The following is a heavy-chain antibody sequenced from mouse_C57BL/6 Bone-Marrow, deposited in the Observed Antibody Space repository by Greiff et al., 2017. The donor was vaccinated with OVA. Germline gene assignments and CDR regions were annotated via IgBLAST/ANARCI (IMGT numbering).Heavy chain of an antibody. J-gene: IGHJ1*03. CDR3: ALYGSSYWYFAV. V-gene: IGHV14-2*01. CDR2: IDPEDGET. Sequence: EVKLMESGAELVKPGASVKLSCTASGFNIKDYYMHWVKQRTEQGLEWIGRIDPEDGETKYAPKFQGKATITADTSSHKAYLQLSSLTSEDTAVYDGALYGSSYWYFAVWGTGTAVTVSA. CDR1: GFNIKDYY. D-gene: IGHD1-1*01.